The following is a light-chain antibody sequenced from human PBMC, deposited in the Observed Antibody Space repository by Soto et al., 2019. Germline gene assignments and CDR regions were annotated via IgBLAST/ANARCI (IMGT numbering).Light chain of an antibody. Sequence: IPMTKFACALSAAPGESVALTGRASQGISSYLAWYQQKPGKAPKLLIYAASTLQSGVPSRFSGSGSGTDFTPTICCLQSEDFTTYYCQQDYSYPYTVGQGTKVDIK. CDR1: QGISSY. V-gene: IGKV1-8*01. CDR2: AAS. CDR3: QQDYSYPYT. J-gene: IGKJ2*01.